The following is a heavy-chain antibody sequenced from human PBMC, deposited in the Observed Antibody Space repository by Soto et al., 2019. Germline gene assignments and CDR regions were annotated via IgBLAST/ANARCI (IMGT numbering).Heavy chain of an antibody. D-gene: IGHD4-17*01. CDR2: IYYSGST. V-gene: IGHV4-30-4*01. J-gene: IGHJ5*02. CDR1: GGSFSDYY. Sequence: PSETLSLTCAIYGGSFSDYYWSWIRQPPGKGLEWIGYIYYSGSTYYNPSLKSRVTISVDTSKNQFSLKLSSVTAADTAVYYCARRHHYGGNSGFDPWGQGTLVTVSS. CDR3: ARRHHYGGNSGFDP.